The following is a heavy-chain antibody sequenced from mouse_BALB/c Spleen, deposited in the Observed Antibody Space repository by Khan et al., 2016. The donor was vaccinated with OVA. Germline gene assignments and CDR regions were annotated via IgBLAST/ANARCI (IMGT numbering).Heavy chain of an antibody. CDR1: GYSITSDYA. Sequence: EVELVESGPGLVKPSQSLSLTCTVTGYSITSDYAWNWIRQFPGNRLEWMGYISYSGSTIYNPSLKSRISITRDTSKNQFFLQLNSVTAEDTATYYCANYYGYMDYWGQGTSVTVSS. CDR2: ISYSGST. J-gene: IGHJ4*01. V-gene: IGHV3-2*02. D-gene: IGHD1-2*01. CDR3: ANYYGYMDY.